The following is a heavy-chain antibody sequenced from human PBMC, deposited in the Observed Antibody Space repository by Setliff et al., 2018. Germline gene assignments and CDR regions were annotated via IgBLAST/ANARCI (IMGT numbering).Heavy chain of an antibody. D-gene: IGHD1-26*01. Sequence: ASVKVSCKASGYSFTSNDINWVRQATGQGPEWMGWLNPSSGNTGYAPKFQGRVTITRXXXLSTAYMELSXXRSEDTAIYYCARAHSGSDFHDPFDIWGQGTMVTVSS. V-gene: IGHV1-8*03. CDR1: GYSFTSND. CDR3: ARAHSGSDFHDPFDI. CDR2: LNPSSGNT. J-gene: IGHJ3*02.